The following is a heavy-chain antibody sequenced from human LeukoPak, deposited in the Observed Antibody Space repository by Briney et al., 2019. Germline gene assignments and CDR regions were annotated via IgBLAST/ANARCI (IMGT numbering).Heavy chain of an antibody. V-gene: IGHV1-2*02. CDR3: AIGAVYTAMVPDPLAY. Sequence: ASVKVPCKASVYNFTGYYMHWVRQAPAQGLDWMGWINPNSGGTNYAQKFQGRVTMTRDTSISTAYMELSRLRSDDTAVYYCAIGAVYTAMVPDPLAYWRQGTLVTVSS. J-gene: IGHJ4*02. CDR2: INPNSGGT. CDR1: VYNFTGYY. D-gene: IGHD5-18*01.